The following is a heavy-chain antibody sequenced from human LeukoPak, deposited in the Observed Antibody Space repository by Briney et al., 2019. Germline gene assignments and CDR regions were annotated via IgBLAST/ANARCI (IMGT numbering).Heavy chain of an antibody. CDR2: ISASGDVT. V-gene: IGHV3-23*01. CDR1: RFSFSTYP. D-gene: IGHD2-2*02. Sequence: GGSLRLSCEASRFSFSTYPMGWVRRAPGKGLEWVSGISASGDVTFHADPLKGRFTISRDNSKNTLYLQMNSLRAEDTAVYYCAREDIVVVPAAIPGAFDIWGQGTMVTVSS. J-gene: IGHJ3*02. CDR3: AREDIVVVPAAIPGAFDI.